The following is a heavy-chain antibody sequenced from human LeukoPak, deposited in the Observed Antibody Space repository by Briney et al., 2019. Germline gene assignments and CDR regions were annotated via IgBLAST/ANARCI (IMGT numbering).Heavy chain of an antibody. D-gene: IGHD3-22*01. CDR3: ARNPCYDSSGFDY. V-gene: IGHV4-39*01. CDR1: GGSISSNSYY. Sequence: SETLSLTCTVSGGSISSNSYYWGWIRQPPGKGLEWIGSLYYSGSIYYNPSLKSRVTISVDTSKNQFSLKLSSVTAADTAVYYCARNPCYDSSGFDYWGQGTLVTVSS. CDR2: LYYSGSI. J-gene: IGHJ4*02.